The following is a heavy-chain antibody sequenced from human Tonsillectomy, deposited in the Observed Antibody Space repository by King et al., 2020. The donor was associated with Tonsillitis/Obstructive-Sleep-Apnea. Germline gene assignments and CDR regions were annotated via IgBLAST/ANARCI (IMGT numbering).Heavy chain of an antibody. V-gene: IGHV4-34*01. D-gene: IGHD1-26*01. CDR3: ARAPWGSYAFDI. Sequence: VQLQQWGAGLLKPSKTLSLTCAVYGGSFSGYYWSWIRQPPGKGLEWIGEINHSGSTNYNPSLKSRVTISGDTSKKQFSLKLYSVTAADTAVYYCARAPWGSYAFDIWGQETMVTVSS. CDR1: GGSFSGYY. J-gene: IGHJ3*02. CDR2: INHSGST.